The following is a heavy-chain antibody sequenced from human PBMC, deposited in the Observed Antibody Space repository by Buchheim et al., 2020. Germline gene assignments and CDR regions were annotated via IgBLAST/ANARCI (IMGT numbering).Heavy chain of an antibody. CDR3: ARDKGIAVAGTMGSS. J-gene: IGHJ6*02. D-gene: IGHD6-19*01. Sequence: QVQLVESGGGVVQPGRSLRLSCAASGFTFSSYAMHWVRQAPGKGLEWVAVISYDGSNKYYADSVKGRFTISRENSKNTLYLQMNSLRAEDTAVHYCARDKGIAVAGTMGSSWGQGTT. CDR2: ISYDGSNK. CDR1: GFTFSSYA. V-gene: IGHV3-30*04.